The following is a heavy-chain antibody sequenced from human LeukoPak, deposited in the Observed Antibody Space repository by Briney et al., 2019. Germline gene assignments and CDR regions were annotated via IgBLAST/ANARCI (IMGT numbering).Heavy chain of an antibody. CDR2: INPNSGGT. D-gene: IGHD3-22*01. CDR1: GYTFTGYY. CDR3: ARAGSGYSLSGDY. J-gene: IGHJ4*02. V-gene: IGHV1-2*02. Sequence: ASVTVSCKASGYTFTGYYMHWVRQAPGQGLEWMGWINPNSGGTNYAQKFQGRVTMTRDTPISTAYMELSRLRSDDTAVYYCARAGSGYSLSGDYWGQGTLVTVSS.